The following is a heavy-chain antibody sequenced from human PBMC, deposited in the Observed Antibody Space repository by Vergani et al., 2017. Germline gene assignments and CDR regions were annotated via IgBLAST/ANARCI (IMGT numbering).Heavy chain of an antibody. CDR3: ARIAVAGYFDY. CDR1: GYTFTGYY. CDR2: INPNSGGT. J-gene: IGHJ4*02. V-gene: IGHV1-2*02. D-gene: IGHD6-19*01. Sequence: QLQLVQSGAEVKKPGASVKVSCKASGYTFTGYYLHWVRQAPGQGLEWMGWINPNSGGTNFAQQFRGRVTMTKDTSIGTAYMELNRLRSDDTAVYYCARIAVAGYFDYWGQGTLVTISA.